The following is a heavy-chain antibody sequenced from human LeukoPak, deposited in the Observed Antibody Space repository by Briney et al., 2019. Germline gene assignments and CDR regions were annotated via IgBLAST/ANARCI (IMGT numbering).Heavy chain of an antibody. V-gene: IGHV1-2*04. CDR1: GYTFTGYY. CDR3: ARSVPRRAAAGTDLGMDV. CDR2: INPNSGGT. Sequence: ASVTLSCKASGYTFTGYYMHWVRQAPGQGLEWMGWINPNSGGTNYAQKFQGWVTMTRDTSISTAYMELSRLRSDDTAVYYCARSVPRRAAAGTDLGMDVWGKGTTVTVSS. D-gene: IGHD6-13*01. J-gene: IGHJ6*04.